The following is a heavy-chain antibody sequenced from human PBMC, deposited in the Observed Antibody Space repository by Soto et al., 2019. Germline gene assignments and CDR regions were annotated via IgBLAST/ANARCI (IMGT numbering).Heavy chain of an antibody. D-gene: IGHD3-10*01. J-gene: IGHJ6*02. CDR2: IYYSGST. CDR1: GGSISSGGYY. V-gene: IGHV4-31*03. Sequence: QVQLQESGPGLVKPSQTLSLTCTVSGGSISSGGYYWSWIRQHPGKGLEWIGYIYYSGSTYYNPSLKSRVTISVDTSKNQFALKLSSVTAADTAVYYCARIGGEGYGSGSHIYYYYGMDVWGQGTTVTVSS. CDR3: ARIGGEGYGSGSHIYYYYGMDV.